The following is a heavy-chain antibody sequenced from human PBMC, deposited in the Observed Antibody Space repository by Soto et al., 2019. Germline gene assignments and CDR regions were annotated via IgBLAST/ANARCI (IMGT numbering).Heavy chain of an antibody. D-gene: IGHD4-4*01. CDR1: GFTFSDHY. CDR3: TVATVITAGA. CDR2: TRNKANSYST. J-gene: IGHJ5*02. V-gene: IGHV3-72*01. Sequence: EVQLMESGGGLVQPGGSLRLSCAASGFTFSDHYMDWVRQAPGKGLEWVGRTRNKANSYSTQYAASVKGRFTISRDDSKSSLYLQMNSLKTEDTAVYYCTVATVITAGAWGQGTLVTVSS.